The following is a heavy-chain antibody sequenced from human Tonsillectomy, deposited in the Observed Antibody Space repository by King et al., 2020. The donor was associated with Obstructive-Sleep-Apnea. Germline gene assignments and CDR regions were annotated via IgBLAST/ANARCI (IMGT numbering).Heavy chain of an antibody. Sequence: VQLVESGGGLVQPGRSLRLSCTASGFTFGDYAMSWFRQAPGKGLEWVGFIRSKAYGGTTEYAASVKGRFTISRDDSKSIAYLQMNSLKTEDTAVYYCTGDNQRSSWTSDYWGQGALVTVSS. CDR3: TGDNQRSSWTSDY. J-gene: IGHJ4*02. V-gene: IGHV3-49*03. CDR1: GFTFGDYA. CDR2: IRSKAYGGTT. D-gene: IGHD6-13*01.